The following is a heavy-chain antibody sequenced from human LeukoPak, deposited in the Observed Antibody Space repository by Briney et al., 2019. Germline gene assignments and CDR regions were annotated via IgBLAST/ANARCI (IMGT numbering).Heavy chain of an antibody. J-gene: IGHJ4*02. CDR1: GFTVSSNY. V-gene: IGHV3-66*01. CDR3: ASIGSGWSTDY. Sequence: GGSLTLPCAASGFTVSSNYMSWPRQAPGKGLEGVSVIYRGGSTYYADSVKGRINISRDNSKNTPYLQMNSLRAEDTAVYYCASIGSGWSTDYWGQGTLVTVSS. CDR2: IYRGGST. D-gene: IGHD6-19*01.